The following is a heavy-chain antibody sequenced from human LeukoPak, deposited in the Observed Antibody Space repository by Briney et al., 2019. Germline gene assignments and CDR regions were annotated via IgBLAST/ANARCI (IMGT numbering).Heavy chain of an antibody. CDR3: AREYSSSSGRRAFDI. CDR2: IYYSGST. Sequence: SGTLSLTCTVPGGSISGYYWSWIRQPPGKGLEWIGYIYYSGSTNYNPSLKSRLTISIDTSENQFSLKLSSVTAADTAVYYCAREYSSSSGRRAFDIWGQGTMVTVSS. CDR1: GGSISGYY. V-gene: IGHV4-59*08. J-gene: IGHJ3*02. D-gene: IGHD6-6*01.